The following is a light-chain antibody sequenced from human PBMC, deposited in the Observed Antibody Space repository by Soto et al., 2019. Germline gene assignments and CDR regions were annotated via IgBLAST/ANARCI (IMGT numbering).Light chain of an antibody. CDR3: QQYNTYSWT. CDR1: QSISSW. V-gene: IGKV1-5*03. CDR2: KAS. Sequence: GDRVTITCRASQSISSWLAWYQQKPGKAPKLLIFKASTLESGVPSRFSGSGSGTDFALTISSLQPDDFEPYYCQQYNTYSWTFGPGTKVDIK. J-gene: IGKJ1*01.